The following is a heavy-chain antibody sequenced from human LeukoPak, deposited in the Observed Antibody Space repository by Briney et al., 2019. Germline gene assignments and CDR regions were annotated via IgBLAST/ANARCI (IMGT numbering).Heavy chain of an antibody. CDR2: ITSSGRII. CDR1: GFTFSSYE. V-gene: IGHV3-48*03. D-gene: IGHD3-10*01. CDR3: ASTGGYGSGTYDYYYFGMDV. Sequence: GGSLRLSCAASGFTFSSYEMNWVRQAPGKGLEWVAYITSSGRIIYYADSVKGRFTISRDNAKNSLYLQMNSRRAEDTAVYYCASTGGYGSGTYDYYYFGMDVWGQGTTVTVSS. J-gene: IGHJ6*02.